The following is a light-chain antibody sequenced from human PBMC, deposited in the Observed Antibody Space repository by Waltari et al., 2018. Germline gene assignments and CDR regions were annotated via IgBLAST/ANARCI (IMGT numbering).Light chain of an antibody. J-gene: IGKJ1*01. V-gene: IGKV3-15*01. CDR3: QQYNNWLKT. CDR2: GAS. Sequence: DIVMTQSPATLSVFPGEGITLSCRASQSVNRNLAWYQQKPGQAPKFLISGASNRATGIPARFSGSGSGTEFTLTISSLQSEDFAVYYCQQYNNWLKTFGQGTKVELK. CDR1: QSVNRN.